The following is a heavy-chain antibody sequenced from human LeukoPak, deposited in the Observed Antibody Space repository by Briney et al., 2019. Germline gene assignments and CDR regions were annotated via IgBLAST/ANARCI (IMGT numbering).Heavy chain of an antibody. CDR1: GGSISSGGYS. J-gene: IGHJ4*02. Sequence: PSETLSLTCTVSGGSISSGGYSWSWIRQHPGKGLEWIGYIYYSGSTYYNPSLKSRVTMSVDTSKNQFSLKLSSVTAADTAVYYCARDSHYYDSSGYNRRFDYWGQGTLVTVSS. CDR3: ARDSHYYDSSGYNRRFDY. D-gene: IGHD3-22*01. V-gene: IGHV4-31*03. CDR2: IYYSGST.